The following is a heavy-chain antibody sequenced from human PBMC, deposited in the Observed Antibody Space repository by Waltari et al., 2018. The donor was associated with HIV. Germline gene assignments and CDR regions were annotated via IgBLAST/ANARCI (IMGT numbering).Heavy chain of an antibody. CDR2: IYSGGST. CDR1: GFTVSSNY. D-gene: IGHD5-18*01. CDR3: ARDVDTAMVPYYYYGMDV. V-gene: IGHV3-66*02. Sequence: EVQLVESGGGLVQPGGSLRLSCAASGFTVSSNYMSWVRQAPGKGLEWVSVIYSGGSTYYADSVKGRFTISRDNSKNTLYLQMNSLRAEDTAVYYCARDVDTAMVPYYYYGMDVWGQGTTVTVSS. J-gene: IGHJ6*02.